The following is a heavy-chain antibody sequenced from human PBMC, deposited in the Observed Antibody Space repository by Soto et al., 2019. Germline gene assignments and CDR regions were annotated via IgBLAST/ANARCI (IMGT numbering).Heavy chain of an antibody. V-gene: IGHV4-30-4*01. D-gene: IGHD2-15*01. Sequence: QVQLQESGPGLVKPSQTLSLTCTVSGGSISSGNYYWSWIRQPPGKGLEWIGFISYSGSTYYSTSLKSRVTISVYTSKSPVSLNLSFVTAADTAVYYGATMGTPATGLYFFDYWGQGSLVTVSS. CDR1: GGSISSGNYY. CDR2: ISYSGST. CDR3: ATMGTPATGLYFFDY. J-gene: IGHJ4*02.